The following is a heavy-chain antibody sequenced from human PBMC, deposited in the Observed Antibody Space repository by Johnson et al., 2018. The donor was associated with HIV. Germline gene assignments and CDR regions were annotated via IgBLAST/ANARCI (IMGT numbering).Heavy chain of an antibody. J-gene: IGHJ3*02. CDR3: AKDPYGYYYDASGLTAFDI. D-gene: IGHD3-22*01. CDR1: GFTFSSYA. CDR2: ISYDGSDK. V-gene: IGHV3-30*04. Sequence: QVQLVESGGGVVQPGRSLRLSCAASGFTFSSYAMHWVRQAPAKGLQWVAVISYDGSDKDYADSVKGRFTISRDNSKNTLYLQMDSLRAEDTAVYYCAKDPYGYYYDASGLTAFDIWGQGTMVTVSS.